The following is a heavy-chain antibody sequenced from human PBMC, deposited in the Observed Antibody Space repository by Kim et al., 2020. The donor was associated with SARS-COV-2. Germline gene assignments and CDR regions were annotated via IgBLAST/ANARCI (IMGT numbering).Heavy chain of an antibody. J-gene: IGHJ4*02. V-gene: IGHV4-31*02. CDR3: ATRGKRYGNSIDF. Sequence: YNQALKSRITMSVDTSKNQFSRKLNSVTAADTAVYFCATRGKRYGNSIDFWGQGTLVTVSS. D-gene: IGHD2-15*01.